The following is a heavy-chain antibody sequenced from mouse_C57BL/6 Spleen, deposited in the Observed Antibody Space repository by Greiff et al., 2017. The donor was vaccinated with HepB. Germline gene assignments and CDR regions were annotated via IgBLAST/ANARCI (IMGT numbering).Heavy chain of an antibody. CDR3: ARAELGRGFAY. CDR1: GFTFSSYT. J-gene: IGHJ3*01. Sequence: DVQLQESGGGLVKPGGSLKLSCAASGFTFSSYTMSWVRQTPEKRLEWVATISGGGGNTYYPDSVKGRFTISRDNAKNTLYLQMSSLRSEDTALYYCARAELGRGFAYWGQGTLVTVSA. V-gene: IGHV5-9*01. D-gene: IGHD4-1*01. CDR2: ISGGGGNT.